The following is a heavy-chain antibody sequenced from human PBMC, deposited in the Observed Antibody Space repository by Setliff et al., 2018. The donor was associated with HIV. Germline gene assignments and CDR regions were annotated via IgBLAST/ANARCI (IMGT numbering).Heavy chain of an antibody. CDR2: INPTAGST. CDR3: ASHAKTVDTGLFDY. Sequence: GASVKVSCKSSGYNFDFHYVHWVRQAPGQGLEWLGVINPTAGSTTLEQKFQGRLTLTRDASTETVYMELTSLRSGDTAVYYCASHAKTVDTGLFDYWGQGTQVTVSS. CDR1: GYNFDFHY. J-gene: IGHJ4*02. D-gene: IGHD3-9*01. V-gene: IGHV1-46*02.